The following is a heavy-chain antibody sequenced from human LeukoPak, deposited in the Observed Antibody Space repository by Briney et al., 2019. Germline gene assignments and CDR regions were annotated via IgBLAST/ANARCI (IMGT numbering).Heavy chain of an antibody. CDR1: GFTFSSYG. V-gene: IGHV3-30*18. Sequence: GRSLRLSCAASGFTFSSYGMHWVRQAPGKGLEWVAVISYDGSNKYYADSVKGRFTISRDNSKNTLYLQMNSLRAEDTAVYYCAKGGNCSGGSCYAFDYWGQGTLVTVSS. CDR3: AKGGNCSGGSCYAFDY. CDR2: ISYDGSNK. D-gene: IGHD2-15*01. J-gene: IGHJ4*02.